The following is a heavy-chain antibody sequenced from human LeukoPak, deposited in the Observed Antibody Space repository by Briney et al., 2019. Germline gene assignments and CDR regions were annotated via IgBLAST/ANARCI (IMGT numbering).Heavy chain of an antibody. Sequence: KPSETLSLTCTVSGGSISSSSYYWGWIRQPPGKGLEWIGTIYYSGSTFYNPSLKSRVTISVDASKNLFSLKVNSVTAADTAVYYCARHPVGLRPLDYWGQGTLVTVSS. CDR2: IYYSGST. CDR1: GGSISSSSYY. CDR3: ARHPVGLRPLDY. J-gene: IGHJ4*02. V-gene: IGHV4-39*01. D-gene: IGHD4-17*01.